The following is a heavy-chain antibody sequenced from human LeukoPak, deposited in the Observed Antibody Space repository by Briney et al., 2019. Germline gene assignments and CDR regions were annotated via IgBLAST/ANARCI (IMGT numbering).Heavy chain of an antibody. CDR1: GFPFSTSW. CDR2: IKQDGSEN. Sequence: GGSLRLSCAASGFPFSTSWMSWVRQAPGRGLEWVANIKQDGSENYYVGSVKGRFTISRDNAKNSLYLQMNSLRAEDTALYYCARSGLGRSTNPFDYWGQGTLVTVSS. J-gene: IGHJ4*02. V-gene: IGHV3-7*04. D-gene: IGHD6-13*01. CDR3: ARSGLGRSTNPFDY.